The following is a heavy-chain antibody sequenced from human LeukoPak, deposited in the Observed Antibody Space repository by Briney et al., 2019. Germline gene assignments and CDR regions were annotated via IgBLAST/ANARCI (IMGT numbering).Heavy chain of an antibody. J-gene: IGHJ4*02. Sequence: GASVKVSCKASGYTFTNYDISWVRQAPGQGLEWMGWISTYNDNTNYAQKLQGRVTMTTDTSTSTAYMELRSLRSDDTAVYYCATIWEHITMIVEWGQGTLVTVSS. V-gene: IGHV1-18*01. CDR1: GYTFTNYD. CDR2: ISTYNDNT. CDR3: ATIWEHITMIVE. D-gene: IGHD3-22*01.